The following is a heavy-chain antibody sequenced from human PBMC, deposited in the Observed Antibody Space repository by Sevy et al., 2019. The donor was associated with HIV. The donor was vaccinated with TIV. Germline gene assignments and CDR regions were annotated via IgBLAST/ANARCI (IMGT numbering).Heavy chain of an antibody. CDR2: ISYDGSNK. CDR1: GFTFSSYA. J-gene: IGHJ4*02. CDR3: ARDKRDGYNYGYFDY. D-gene: IGHD5-12*01. V-gene: IGHV3-30*04. Sequence: GGSLRLSCAASGFTFSSYAMHWVRQAPGKGLEWVAVISYDGSNKYYADSVKGRFTISRDNSKNTLYLQMNSLRAEDTAVYYCARDKRDGYNYGYFDYWGQGTLVTVSS.